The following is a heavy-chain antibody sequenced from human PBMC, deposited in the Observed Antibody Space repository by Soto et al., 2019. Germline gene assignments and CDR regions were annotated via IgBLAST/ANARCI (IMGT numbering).Heavy chain of an antibody. D-gene: IGHD3-10*01. J-gene: IGHJ6*02. V-gene: IGHV4-39*01. CDR1: GGSISGSSHF. Sequence: QLQLQESGPGLVKPSETLSLICTVSGGSISGSSHFWGWIRQPPGKGLEWIGSIHYSGTTYYNPYLKSRVTISVDTAKNQFPLKLNSVTAADTAVYYCARHPPRRFDPRLGYYCMDVWGQGTTVTVAS. CDR2: IHYSGTT. CDR3: ARHPPRRFDPRLGYYCMDV.